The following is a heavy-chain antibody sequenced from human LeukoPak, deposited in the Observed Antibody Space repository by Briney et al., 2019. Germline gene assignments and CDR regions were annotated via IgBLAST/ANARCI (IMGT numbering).Heavy chain of an antibody. Sequence: SETLSLTCAVYGGSFSGYYWSWIRQPPGKGLEWIGSIYYSGSTYYNPSLKSRVTISVDTSKNQFSLKLSSVTAADTAVYYCARAKAGTPGYYFDYWGQGTLVTVSS. CDR1: GGSFSGYY. CDR2: IYYSGST. J-gene: IGHJ4*02. V-gene: IGHV4-34*01. CDR3: ARAKAGTPGYYFDY. D-gene: IGHD1-1*01.